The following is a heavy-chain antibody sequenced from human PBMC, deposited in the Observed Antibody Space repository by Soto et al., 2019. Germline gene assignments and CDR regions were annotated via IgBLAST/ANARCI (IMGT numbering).Heavy chain of an antibody. J-gene: IGHJ4*02. CDR2: ITSAGTGN. V-gene: IGHV3-48*02. Sequence: GGSLRLSCAAAGFSTSSFGLNWLRQAPGKGLEWLSYITSAGTGNYYADSVKGRFIISKDSAKNSLYLQMNSLRDEDTAVYYCARDTFAGPDFWGQGTLVTVSS. CDR1: GFSTSSFG. CDR3: ARDTFAGPDF. D-gene: IGHD3-3*01.